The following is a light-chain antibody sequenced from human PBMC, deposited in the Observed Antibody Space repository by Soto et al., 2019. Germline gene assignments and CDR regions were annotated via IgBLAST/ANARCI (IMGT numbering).Light chain of an antibody. Sequence: DIQMTQSPSSLSASVGDRVTITCQARQDISNYLNWYQQKPGKAPKLLLYDASNLETGVPSRFSGSGSGTDFTFTISSLQPEDIATYYCQQYDNLPYMYTFGQGTKLEIK. V-gene: IGKV1-33*01. CDR2: DAS. CDR3: QQYDNLPYMYT. J-gene: IGKJ2*01. CDR1: QDISNY.